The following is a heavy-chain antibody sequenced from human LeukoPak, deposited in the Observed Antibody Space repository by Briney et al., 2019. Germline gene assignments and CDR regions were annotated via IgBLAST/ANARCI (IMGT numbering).Heavy chain of an antibody. V-gene: IGHV4-59*07. Sequence: SDTLSLTCTVSSGSITGYYWSWIRQPPGEGREWIGYIYYTGSTNYNPSLKSRVTMSLDTSKNHFSLQLSSVTAADTAVYYCARVRNSYGERDFDYWGQGILVTVSS. CDR2: IYYTGST. CDR3: ARVRNSYGERDFDY. CDR1: SGSITGYY. D-gene: IGHD5-18*01. J-gene: IGHJ4*02.